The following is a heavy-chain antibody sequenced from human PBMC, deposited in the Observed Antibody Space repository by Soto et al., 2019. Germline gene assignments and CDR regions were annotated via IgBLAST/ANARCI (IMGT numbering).Heavy chain of an antibody. V-gene: IGHV4-61*01. CDR1: GGSFKSGSYS. Sequence: PSETLSLTCPVSGGSFKSGSYSWSWIRQPPGKGLEWIGYVYHTGRTSYNPSLKSRVSRSMHTSKNQFSLNLDSATAADTAVYFCARDFAYFDSWGQGTLVTVSS. D-gene: IGHD3-3*01. CDR2: VYHTGRT. CDR3: ARDFAYFDS. J-gene: IGHJ4*02.